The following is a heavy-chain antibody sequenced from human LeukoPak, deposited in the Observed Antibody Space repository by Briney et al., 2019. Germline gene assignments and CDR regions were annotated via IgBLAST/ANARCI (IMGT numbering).Heavy chain of an antibody. CDR3: PRGRDFPDY. Sequence: WASVKVSCKASGYTFTGYYMHWVRQAPGQGLEWMGWINPNSGGTNYAQKFQGRVTMTRDTSISTANMELSRLRSADTAGFSCPRGRDFPDYWGQGTLVTVSS. CDR1: GYTFTGYY. J-gene: IGHJ4*02. CDR2: INPNSGGT. D-gene: IGHD3-3*01. V-gene: IGHV1-2*02.